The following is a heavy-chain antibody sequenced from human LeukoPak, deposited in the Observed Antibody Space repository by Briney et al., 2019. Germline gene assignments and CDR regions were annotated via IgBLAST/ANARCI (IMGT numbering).Heavy chain of an antibody. CDR1: GGTFSSYA. Sequence: ASVKVSCKASGGTFSSYAISWVRQAPGQGLEWMGGIIPFFGTANYAQKFQGRVTITADESTSTAYMELSSLRSEDTAVYYCARDSNRRGGSLNAFDIWGQGTMVTVSS. CDR2: IIPFFGTA. D-gene: IGHD2-15*01. V-gene: IGHV1-69*13. J-gene: IGHJ3*02. CDR3: ARDSNRRGGSLNAFDI.